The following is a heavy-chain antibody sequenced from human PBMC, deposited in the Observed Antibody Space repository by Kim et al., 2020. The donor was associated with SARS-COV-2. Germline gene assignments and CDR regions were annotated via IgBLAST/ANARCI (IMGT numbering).Heavy chain of an antibody. V-gene: IGHV4-39*01. CDR1: GGSISRSGYY. J-gene: IGHJ4*02. CDR2: IKYSGSN. Sequence: SETLSLTCTVSGGSISRSGYYWGWIRQSPGKGLEWIGSIKYSGSNYYNPSLKSRVTISADTSKNQFSLKLNSAAAADSAVYYCASGDSSSSVIYVVYWGQGTLVTVSS. D-gene: IGHD6-13*01. CDR3: ASGDSSSSVIYVVY.